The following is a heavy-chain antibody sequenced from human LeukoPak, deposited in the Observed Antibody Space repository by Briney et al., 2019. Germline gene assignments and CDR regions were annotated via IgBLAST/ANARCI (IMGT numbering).Heavy chain of an antibody. V-gene: IGHV6-1*01. J-gene: IGHJ3*02. D-gene: IGHD4-23*01. CDR1: GDTFSSNNAA. Sequence: SQTLSLTCAISGDTFSSNNAAWSWIRQSPSRGLEWLGRTYYRSKWYNNYAESVKSRITINSDTSKNQFSPQLNSVTPEDTAVYYCARDFGGAFNIWGQGTLVTVSS. CDR3: ARDFGGAFNI. CDR2: TYYRSKWYN.